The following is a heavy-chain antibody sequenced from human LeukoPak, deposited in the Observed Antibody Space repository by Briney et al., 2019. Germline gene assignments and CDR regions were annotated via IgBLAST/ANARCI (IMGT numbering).Heavy chain of an antibody. CDR1: GGSISSGDYY. Sequence: SQTLSLTCTVSGGSISSGDYYWSWIRQPPGTGLEWIGYIYYSGSTNYNPSLKSRVTISVDTSKNQFSLKLSSVTAADTAVYYCARLCRSYDILTGYAPNWFDPWGQGTLVTVSS. J-gene: IGHJ5*02. CDR2: IYYSGST. V-gene: IGHV4-61*08. CDR3: ARLCRSYDILTGYAPNWFDP. D-gene: IGHD3-9*01.